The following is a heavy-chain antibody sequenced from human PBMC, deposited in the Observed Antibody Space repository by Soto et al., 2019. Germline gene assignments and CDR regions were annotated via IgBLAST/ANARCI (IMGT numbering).Heavy chain of an antibody. CDR3: ARAAGRFGELFGFDT. V-gene: IGHV1-46*01. Sequence: QVQLVQSGAEVKKPGASVKVSCKASGYTFTSYNIHWVRQAPGQGLEWVGMINPRGFFTTYAQKLRGRVTMTGDTSTSVVYMELTNLRSEDTAVYYCARAAGRFGELFGFDTWGQGTLVSVSS. CDR2: INPRGFFT. J-gene: IGHJ5*02. CDR1: GYTFTSYN. D-gene: IGHD3-10*01.